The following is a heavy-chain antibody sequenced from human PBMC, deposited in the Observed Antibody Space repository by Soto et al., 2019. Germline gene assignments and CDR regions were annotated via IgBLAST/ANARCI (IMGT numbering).Heavy chain of an antibody. V-gene: IGHV1-69*13. D-gene: IGHD3-3*01. CDR1: GGTFSSYA. J-gene: IGHJ5*02. CDR3: ARDYDFWSGYAQAHDANWFDP. Sequence: SVKVSCKASGGTFSSYAISWVRQAPGQGLEWMGGIIPIFGTANYAQKFQGRVTITADESTSTAYMELSSLRSEDTAVYYCARDYDFWSGYAQAHDANWFDPWGQGTLVTV. CDR2: IIPIFGTA.